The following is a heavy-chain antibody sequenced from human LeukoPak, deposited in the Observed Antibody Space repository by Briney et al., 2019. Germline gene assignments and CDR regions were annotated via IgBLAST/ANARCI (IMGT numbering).Heavy chain of an antibody. CDR3: ARTYYDSSGYRY. CDR2: INPNSGGT. V-gene: IGHV1-2*02. D-gene: IGHD3-22*01. CDR1: GYTFTGYY. Sequence: GASVKVSXKASGYTFTGYYMQWVRQAPGQGLEWMGWINPNSGGTNYAQKFQGRVTMTRDTSISTAYMELSRLRSDDTAVYYCARTYYDSSGYRYWGQGTLVTVSS. J-gene: IGHJ4*02.